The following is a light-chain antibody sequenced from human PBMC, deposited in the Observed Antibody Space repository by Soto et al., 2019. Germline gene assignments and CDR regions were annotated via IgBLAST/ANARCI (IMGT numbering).Light chain of an antibody. CDR3: KQSYSTPPLT. CDR1: QSISSY. V-gene: IGKV1-39*01. J-gene: IGKJ4*01. Sequence: DIQMTQSPSSLSASVGDRVTITCRASQSISSYLNWYQQKPGKAPKVLIYAASSLQSGVPSRFSGSGSGTDFTLTISSLQPEDFATYYCKQSYSTPPLTFGGGTKVDIK. CDR2: AAS.